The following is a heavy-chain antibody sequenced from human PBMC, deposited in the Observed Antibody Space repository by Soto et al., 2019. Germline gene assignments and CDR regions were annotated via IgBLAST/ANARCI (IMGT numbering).Heavy chain of an antibody. CDR1: GYTFTSYD. V-gene: IGHV1-8*01. CDR2: MNPNSGNT. J-gene: IGHJ3*02. Sequence: ASVKVSCKASGYTFTSYDINWVRQATGQGLEWMGWMNPNSGNTGYAQKFQGRVTMTRNTSISTAYMELSSLRSEDTAVYYCATRIGPVTIRRNSDYAFDIWGQGTMVTVSS. D-gene: IGHD4-17*01. CDR3: ATRIGPVTIRRNSDYAFDI.